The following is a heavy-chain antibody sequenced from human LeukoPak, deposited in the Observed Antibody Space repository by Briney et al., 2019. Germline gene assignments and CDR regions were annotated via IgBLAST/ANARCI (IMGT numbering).Heavy chain of an antibody. Sequence: GGSLRLSCAASGFTFSSYGMHWVRQAPGKGLEWVAFIRYDGSNKYYADSVKGRFTISRDNSKNTLYLQMNSLRAEDTAVYFCARDSTVGAAYFDFWGQGALVTVSS. CDR3: ARDSTVGAAYFDF. V-gene: IGHV3-30*02. J-gene: IGHJ4*02. D-gene: IGHD2-15*01. CDR1: GFTFSSYG. CDR2: IRYDGSNK.